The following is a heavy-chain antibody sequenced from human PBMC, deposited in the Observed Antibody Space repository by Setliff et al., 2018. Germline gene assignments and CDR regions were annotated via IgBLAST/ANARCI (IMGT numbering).Heavy chain of an antibody. Sequence: SETLSLTCTVSGGSISSGSYYWSWIRQPAGKGLQWVGRIYPIGSTNYNPSLKSRVTISLDTSKNQFSLKVNSVAAADTAVYYCAREAYSNSPYHYYGMDVWGQGTTVTVSS. D-gene: IGHD4-4*01. CDR2: IYPIGST. CDR1: GGSISSGSYY. V-gene: IGHV4-61*02. CDR3: AREAYSNSPYHYYGMDV. J-gene: IGHJ6*02.